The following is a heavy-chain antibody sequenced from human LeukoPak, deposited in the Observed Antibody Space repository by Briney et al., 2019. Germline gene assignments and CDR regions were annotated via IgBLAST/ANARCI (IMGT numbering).Heavy chain of an antibody. J-gene: IGHJ4*02. CDR1: GGSFSGYY. CDR2: INHSGST. D-gene: IGHD3-16*01. Sequence: SETLSLTCAVYGGSFSGYYWSWIRQPPGKWLEWIGEINHSGSTNYNPSLKSRVTISVDTPKNQFSLKLSSVTAADTAVYYCARYPGYFLGASFDYWGQGTLVTVSS. V-gene: IGHV4-34*01. CDR3: ARYPGYFLGASFDY.